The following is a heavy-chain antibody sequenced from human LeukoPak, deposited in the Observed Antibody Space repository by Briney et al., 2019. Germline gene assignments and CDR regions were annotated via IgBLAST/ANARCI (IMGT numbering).Heavy chain of an antibody. V-gene: IGHV4-4*07. Sequence: SETLSLTCSVSGVSFTDYYWTWIRQPAGKGVEWIGRIYASGSTNYDPSLRSRVTISIDKSKNQFSLNLASVTAADTGVYYCAKEHTSTTGRHFDYWGQGILVTVS. D-gene: IGHD2-2*01. CDR1: GVSFTDYY. CDR3: AKEHTSTTGRHFDY. CDR2: IYASGST. J-gene: IGHJ4*02.